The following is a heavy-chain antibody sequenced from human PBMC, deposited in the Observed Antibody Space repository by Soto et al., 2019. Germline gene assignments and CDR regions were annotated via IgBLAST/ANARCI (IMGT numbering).Heavy chain of an antibody. CDR2: INPSGGST. J-gene: IGHJ6*02. D-gene: IGHD1-20*01. CDR3: AIQRYTGSYYYGMDV. V-gene: IGHV1-46*01. Sequence: GASVKVSCKASGYTFTSYYMHWVRQAPGQGLEWMGIINPSGGSTSYAQKFQGRVTMTRDTSTSTVYMELSSLRSEDTAVYYCAIQRYTGSYYYGMDVWGQGTKVTVSS. CDR1: GYTFTSYY.